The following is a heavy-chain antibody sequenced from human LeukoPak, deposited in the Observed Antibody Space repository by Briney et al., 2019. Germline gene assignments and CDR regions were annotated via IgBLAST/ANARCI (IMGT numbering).Heavy chain of an antibody. CDR3: FTDWGSRP. V-gene: IGHV3-73*01. CDR2: ILGTAA. J-gene: IGHJ5*02. CDR1: GFTFSGSG. D-gene: IGHD7-27*01. Sequence: GGSLTLSCAASGFTFSGSGIYWVRQASGKGLEWVGHILGTAAAFSASVKGRSFISRDDSSNTAYLQMNSLKTEDTAVYYCFTDWGSRPWGQGTLVTVSS.